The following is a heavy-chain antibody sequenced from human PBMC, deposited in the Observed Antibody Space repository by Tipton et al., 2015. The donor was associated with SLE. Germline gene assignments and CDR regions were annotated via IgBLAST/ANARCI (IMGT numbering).Heavy chain of an antibody. CDR1: GGSFSGHY. J-gene: IGHJ4*02. D-gene: IGHD3-22*01. Sequence: TLSLTCAVYGGSFSGHYWSWIRQPPGKGLEWIGYIYYSGSTNYNPSLKSRVTISVDTSKNQFSLKLSSVTAADTAVYYCAREVGHYYDSSGYDYWGQGTLVTVSS. CDR2: IYYSGST. V-gene: IGHV4-59*11. CDR3: AREVGHYYDSSGYDY.